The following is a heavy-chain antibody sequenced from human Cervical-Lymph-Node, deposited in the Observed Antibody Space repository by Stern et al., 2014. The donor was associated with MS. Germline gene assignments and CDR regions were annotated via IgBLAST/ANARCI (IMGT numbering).Heavy chain of an antibody. Sequence: EVQLVESGGGLIKPGRSLRLSCTASEFKFRDYAMTWFRQAPGEGLEWIGLIRANIYGGTTVYAASVKGRFTISRDDSKGIAYLEMNRLKSEDTAVYYCTRLGMNTMNKVSSGHGFDPWGPGTLVTVSS. CDR2: IRANIYGGTT. CDR1: EFKFRDYA. V-gene: IGHV3-49*05. CDR3: TRLGMNTMNKVSSGHGFDP. D-gene: IGHD7-27*01. J-gene: IGHJ5*02.